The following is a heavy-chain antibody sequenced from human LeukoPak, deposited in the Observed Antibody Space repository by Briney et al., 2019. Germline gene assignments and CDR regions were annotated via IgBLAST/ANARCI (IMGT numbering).Heavy chain of an antibody. J-gene: IGHJ4*02. CDR1: GGTFSSYA. CDR2: IIPIFGTA. V-gene: IGHV1-69*13. D-gene: IGHD5-24*01. Sequence: WASVKVSCKASGGTFSSYAISWVRQAPGQGLEWMEGIIPIFGTANYAQKFQGRVTITADESTSTAYMELSSLRSEDTAVYYCARSRDGYNKIKPYYFDYWGQGTLVTVSS. CDR3: ARSRDGYNKIKPYYFDY.